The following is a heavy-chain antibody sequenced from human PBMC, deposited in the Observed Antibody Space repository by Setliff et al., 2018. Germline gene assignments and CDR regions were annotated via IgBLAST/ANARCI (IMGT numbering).Heavy chain of an antibody. D-gene: IGHD6-13*01. CDR2: INPRTGVT. Sequence: ASVKVSCKASGYSFTGHYIHWVRQAPGQGLEWMGWINPRTGVTNYAQKFQGRATMTRDTSITTVYMDLNSLRAEDTAVYYCAKRGDSSSWLEYWGQGTLVTVSS. CDR3: AKRGDSSSWLEY. V-gene: IGHV1-2*02. CDR1: GYSFTGHY. J-gene: IGHJ4*02.